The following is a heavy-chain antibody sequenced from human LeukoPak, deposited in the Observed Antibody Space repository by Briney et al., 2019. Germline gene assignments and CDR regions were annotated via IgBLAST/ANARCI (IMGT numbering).Heavy chain of an antibody. V-gene: IGHV3-7*01. CDR3: ARTRYYPGTTCYCAKYAEYFQE. D-gene: IGHD2-2*01. CDR2: IKQDGSET. J-gene: IGHJ1*01. Sequence: GGSLRLSCAASGFTFSSYWMSWVRQAPGKGLEWVASIKQDGSETYYVDSVKGRFTISRDNAEKSLYLQMNSLRAEDTAVYYSARTRYYPGTTCYCAKYAEYFQEWGQGTLVTVSS. CDR1: GFTFSSYW.